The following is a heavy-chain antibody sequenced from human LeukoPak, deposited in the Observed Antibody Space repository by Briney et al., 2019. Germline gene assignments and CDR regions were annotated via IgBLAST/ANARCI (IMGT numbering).Heavy chain of an antibody. CDR3: ARHASPIRRGYYYYYMDV. Sequence: SETLSLTCAVYGGSFSGYYWSWIRQPPGKGLEWIGEINHSGSTNYNPSLKSRVTISVDTSKNQFSLKLSSVTAADTAVYYCARHASPIRRGYYYYYMDVWGKGTTVTISS. CDR2: INHSGST. CDR1: GGSFSGYY. V-gene: IGHV4-34*01. J-gene: IGHJ6*03. D-gene: IGHD2-2*01.